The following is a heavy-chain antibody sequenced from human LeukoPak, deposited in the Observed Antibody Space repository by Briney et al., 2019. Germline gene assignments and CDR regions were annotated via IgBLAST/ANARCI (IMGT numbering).Heavy chain of an antibody. J-gene: IGHJ4*02. Sequence: ASAKVSCKVSGYTLTELSMHWVRQAPGKGLEWMGGFDPEDGETIYAQKFQGRVTMTEDTSTDTAYMELSSLRSEDTAVYYCATDRRYSYGRSSPYFDYWGQGTLVTVSS. D-gene: IGHD5-18*01. CDR2: FDPEDGET. V-gene: IGHV1-24*01. CDR1: GYTLTELS. CDR3: ATDRRYSYGRSSPYFDY.